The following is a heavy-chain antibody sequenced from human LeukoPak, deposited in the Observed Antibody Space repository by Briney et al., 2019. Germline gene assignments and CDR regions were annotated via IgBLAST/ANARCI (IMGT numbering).Heavy chain of an antibody. CDR1: GGSISSYY. D-gene: IGHD6-6*01. CDR2: MYNSGST. CDR3: ALAPRRSASFDY. J-gene: IGHJ4*02. Sequence: SETLSLTCTVSGGSISSYYCSWIRQPPGKGLEWIGYMYNSGSTKYNPSPKSRVTISVDTAKNQFSLKLSSVTAADTAVYYCALAPRRSASFDYWGQGTLVSVSS. V-gene: IGHV4-59*01.